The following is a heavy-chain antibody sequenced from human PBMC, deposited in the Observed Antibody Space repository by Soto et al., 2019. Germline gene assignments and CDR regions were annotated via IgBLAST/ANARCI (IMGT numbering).Heavy chain of an antibody. Sequence: QVQLVESGGGVVQPGRSLRLSCAASGFTFSSYGMHWVRQAPGKGPEWVAVIWYDGSNKYYADSVKGRFTISRDNSKNTLYLQMNSLRAEDTAVYYCARDGDTAMVLDYWGQGTLVTVSS. CDR3: ARDGDTAMVLDY. D-gene: IGHD5-18*01. CDR2: IWYDGSNK. V-gene: IGHV3-33*01. J-gene: IGHJ4*02. CDR1: GFTFSSYG.